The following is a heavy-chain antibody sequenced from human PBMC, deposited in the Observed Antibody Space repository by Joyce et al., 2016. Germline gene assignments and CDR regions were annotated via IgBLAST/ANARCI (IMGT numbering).Heavy chain of an antibody. CDR2: IRSKAYGGTT. CDR1: GFSFGDYA. J-gene: IGHJ5*02. D-gene: IGHD2-15*01. CDR3: TSIGDCSCGSGYEGWFDP. Sequence: EVQLVESGGGLVKPGRSLRLSCTSSGFSFGDYAMNWFRQAPGKELKWLGFIRSKAYGGTTDYAASVKGRFTISRDDSKSIANLQMNSLKTEDTAVYYCTSIGDCSCGSGYEGWFDPWGQGTLVTVSS. V-gene: IGHV3-49*05.